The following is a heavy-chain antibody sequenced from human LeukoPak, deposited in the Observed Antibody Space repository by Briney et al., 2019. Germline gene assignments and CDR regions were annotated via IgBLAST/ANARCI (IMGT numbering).Heavy chain of an antibody. D-gene: IGHD5-18*01. CDR3: TRSWIQLWTPDFDH. J-gene: IGHJ4*02. Sequence: ASVTVSCKASGYTISGHYLHWVRQAPGQGLEWMGRINPNSGGTKYAQKFQNRVTMTSDTSVSTAYMELNGLRSDDTAIYYCTRSWIQLWTPDFDHWGQGTLVTVSS. CDR2: INPNSGGT. CDR1: GYTISGHY. V-gene: IGHV1-2*06.